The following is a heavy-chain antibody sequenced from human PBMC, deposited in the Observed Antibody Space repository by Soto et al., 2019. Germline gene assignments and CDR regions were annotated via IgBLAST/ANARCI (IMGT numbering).Heavy chain of an antibody. J-gene: IGHJ6*03. Sequence: GASVKVSCKASGYTFTSYDINWVRQATGQGLEWMGWMNPNSGNTDYAQKFQGRVTMTRDTSISTAYMELNSLRSEDTAVYYCARGYCSGTSCYLTLTQLDYMDVWGKGTTVTVSS. CDR3: ARGYCSGTSCYLTLTQLDYMDV. D-gene: IGHD2-2*01. CDR1: GYTFTSYD. V-gene: IGHV1-8*01. CDR2: MNPNSGNT.